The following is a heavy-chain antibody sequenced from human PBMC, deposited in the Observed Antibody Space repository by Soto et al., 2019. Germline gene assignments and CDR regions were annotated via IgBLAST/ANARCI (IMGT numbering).Heavy chain of an antibody. D-gene: IGHD4-17*01. J-gene: IGHJ4*02. CDR1: GFIFSDYY. V-gene: IGHV3-11*05. Sequence: LRLSCAASGFIFSDYYMGWIRQAPGRGLEWVSYISKSGTHTNYADSVKGRFTISRDSAKNSLYLQMNSLRAEDTAVYYCAKDYSTVTTDPLSVVLFDYWGQGALVTVS. CDR2: ISKSGTHT. CDR3: AKDYSTVTTDPLSVVLFDY.